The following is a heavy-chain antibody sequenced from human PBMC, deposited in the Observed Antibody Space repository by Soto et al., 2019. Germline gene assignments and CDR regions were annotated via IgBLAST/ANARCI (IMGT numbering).Heavy chain of an antibody. CDR2: VNPISGDT. D-gene: IGHD3-10*01. Sequence: ASVKVSCKASGYTFTGYYLHWVRQAPGQGLEWMGWVNPISGDTNYAQKFQDRVIMTRDRSITTVHMELSRLRSDDTAVYYCAREEGFRITMDRGRWFDPWGQGTLVTV. J-gene: IGHJ5*02. V-gene: IGHV1-2*02. CDR3: AREEGFRITMDRGRWFDP. CDR1: GYTFTGYY.